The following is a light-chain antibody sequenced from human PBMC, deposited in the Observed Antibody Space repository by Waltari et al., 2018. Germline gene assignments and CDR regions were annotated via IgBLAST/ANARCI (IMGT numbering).Light chain of an antibody. J-gene: IGKJ2*01. CDR3: QQSYITPYT. V-gene: IGKV1-39*01. CDR1: QSITSH. CDR2: TAS. Sequence: DIQMTQAPSSLSASVGDRVTMTCRASQSITSHLNWFQQQPGKAPKLLIHTASSLQSGVPSRFSGSGSGTHFTLTITSLQPEDFATYFCQQSYITPYTFGQGIKLEIK.